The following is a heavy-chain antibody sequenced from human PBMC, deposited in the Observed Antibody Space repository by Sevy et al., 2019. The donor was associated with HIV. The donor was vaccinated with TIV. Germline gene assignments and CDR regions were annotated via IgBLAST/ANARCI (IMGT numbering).Heavy chain of an antibody. CDR2: ISSSSSTI. J-gene: IGHJ6*02. Sequence: GSLRLSCAASGFTFSSYSMNWVRQAPGKGLEWVSYISSSSSTIYYADSVKGRFTISRDNAKNSLYLQMNSLRDEDTAVYYCARGAYQLLYYYYGMDVWGQGTTVTVSS. D-gene: IGHD2-2*01. V-gene: IGHV3-48*02. CDR3: ARGAYQLLYYYYGMDV. CDR1: GFTFSSYS.